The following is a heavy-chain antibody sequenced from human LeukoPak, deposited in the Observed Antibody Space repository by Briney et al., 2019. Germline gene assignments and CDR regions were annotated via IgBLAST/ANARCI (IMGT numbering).Heavy chain of an antibody. CDR2: IDWDDDK. V-gene: IGHV2-70*11. Sequence: SGPTLVNPTQTLTLTCTFSGFSLSTSGMCVSWIRQPPGKALEWLARIDWDDDKYYSTSLKTRLTISKDTSKNQVVLTMTNMDPVDTATYYCARTRTGYSCGHSFDYWGQGTLVTVSS. CDR3: ARTRTGYSCGHSFDY. J-gene: IGHJ4*02. CDR1: GFSLSTSGMC. D-gene: IGHD5-18*01.